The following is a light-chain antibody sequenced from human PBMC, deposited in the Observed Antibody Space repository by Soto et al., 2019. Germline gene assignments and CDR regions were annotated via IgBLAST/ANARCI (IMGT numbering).Light chain of an antibody. CDR1: NSDVGGYNY. CDR2: DVS. J-gene: IGLJ1*01. CDR3: SSYTATTTSYV. Sequence: QSALAQPASGSESPGQSITISCTGTNSDVGGYNYVSWYQQHPAKVPKLMIYDVSNRPTGVSNCFSGYKSGNTASLTISGLQAEDEADYYCSSYTATTTSYVFGTGTKLTVL. V-gene: IGLV2-14*03.